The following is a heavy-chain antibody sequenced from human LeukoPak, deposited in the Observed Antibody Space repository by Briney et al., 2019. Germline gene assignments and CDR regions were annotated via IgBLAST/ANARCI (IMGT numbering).Heavy chain of an antibody. CDR1: GFTFSSYA. Sequence: GGSLRLSCAASGFTFSSYAMHWVRQAPGKGLEWVAVISYDGSNKYYADSVKGRFTISRDNSKNTLYLQMNSLRAEDTAVYYCARPLAPVMLNAFDIWGQGTMVTVSS. D-gene: IGHD2-8*01. CDR2: ISYDGSNK. V-gene: IGHV3-30-3*01. CDR3: ARPLAPVMLNAFDI. J-gene: IGHJ3*02.